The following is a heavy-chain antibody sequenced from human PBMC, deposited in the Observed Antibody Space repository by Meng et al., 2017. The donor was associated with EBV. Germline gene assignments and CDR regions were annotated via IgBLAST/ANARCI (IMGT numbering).Heavy chain of an antibody. CDR3: AHSKYYSDSGGYWDYFDD. CDR2: IYWDDAK. D-gene: IGHD3-10*01. CDR1: GISLTPRGVG. Sequence: QLPFKESGPTLVKPTPTLLLTCTFSGISLTPRGVGVGWIRQPPGKALEWLAVIYWDDAKRYSPSLKNRLTITKDTSKNQVVLTMTNMDPVDTATYFCAHSKYYSDSGGYWDYFDDWGQGTLVTVSS. V-gene: IGHV2-5*02. J-gene: IGHJ4*02.